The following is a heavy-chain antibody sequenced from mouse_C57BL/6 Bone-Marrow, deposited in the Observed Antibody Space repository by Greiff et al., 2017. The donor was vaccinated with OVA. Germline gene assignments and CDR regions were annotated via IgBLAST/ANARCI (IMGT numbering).Heavy chain of an antibody. CDR3: ANYYGSSHQAWFAY. D-gene: IGHD1-1*01. CDR2: ISSGGSYT. CDR1: GFTFSSYG. V-gene: IGHV5-6*01. Sequence: EVQRVESGGDLVKPGGSLKLSCAASGFTFSSYGMSWVRQTPDKRLEWVATISSGGSYTYYPDSVKGRFTISRDNAKNTLYLQMSSLKSEDTAMYYGANYYGSSHQAWFAYWGQGTLVTVSA. J-gene: IGHJ3*01.